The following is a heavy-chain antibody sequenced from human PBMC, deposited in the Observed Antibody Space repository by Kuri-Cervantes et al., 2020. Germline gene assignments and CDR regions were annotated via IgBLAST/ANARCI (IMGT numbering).Heavy chain of an antibody. CDR3: ARVPPLGLQPNPYFDY. Sequence: GGSLRLSCAASGFTFRRYWMSWVRQAPGKGLEWVANIKEDGSEKYYVDSVEGRFTISRDNAENSLYLQMNSLRAEDTAVYYCARVPPLGLQPNPYFDYWGQGTLVTVSS. V-gene: IGHV3-7*01. CDR2: IKEDGSEK. D-gene: IGHD4-11*01. J-gene: IGHJ4*02. CDR1: GFTFRRYW.